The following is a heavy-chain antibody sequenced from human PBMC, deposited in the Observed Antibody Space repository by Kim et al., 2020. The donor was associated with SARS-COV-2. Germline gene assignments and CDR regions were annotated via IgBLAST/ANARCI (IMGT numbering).Heavy chain of an antibody. V-gene: IGHV3-15*01. CDR1: GFTFSNAW. CDR3: TTVYYDFWSGYSAYFDY. CDR2: IKSKTDGGTT. J-gene: IGHJ4*02. D-gene: IGHD3-3*01. Sequence: GGSLRLSCAASGFTFSNAWMSWVRQAPGKGLEWVGRIKSKTDGGTTDYAAPVKGRFTISRDDSKNTLYLQMNSLKTEDTAVYYCTTVYYDFWSGYSAYFDYWGQGTLVTVSS.